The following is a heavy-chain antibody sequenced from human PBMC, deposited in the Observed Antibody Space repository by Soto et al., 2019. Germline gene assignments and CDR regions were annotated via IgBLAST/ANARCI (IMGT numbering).Heavy chain of an antibody. V-gene: IGHV2-5*01. CDR3: AHRTSSSSGGFDY. CDR2: IYWSDDK. D-gene: IGHD6-6*01. J-gene: IGHJ4*02. CDR1: GFSISTGGVG. Sequence: QITLKESGPTLVKPTQTLTLTCTFSGFSISTGGVGVGWIRQPPGKALEWLGIIYWSDDKRYSPSLESRLTITKDAAKEQVVLTMTNMDPVDTATYYCAHRTSSSSGGFDYWGQGTLVTVSS.